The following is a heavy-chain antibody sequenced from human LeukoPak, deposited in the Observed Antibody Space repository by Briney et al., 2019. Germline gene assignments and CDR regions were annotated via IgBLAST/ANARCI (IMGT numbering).Heavy chain of an antibody. Sequence: ASVKVTCKASVYTFTSYYMHWVRHAPGQGLEWMGWINHNSGGTNYAQKFQGRVTMTRDTSISTAYMELSRLRSDDAAVYYCSRGYDILGDYGMDVWGQGTTVTVSS. CDR3: SRGYDILGDYGMDV. D-gene: IGHD3-9*01. CDR2: INHNSGGT. J-gene: IGHJ6*02. CDR1: VYTFTSYY. V-gene: IGHV1-2*02.